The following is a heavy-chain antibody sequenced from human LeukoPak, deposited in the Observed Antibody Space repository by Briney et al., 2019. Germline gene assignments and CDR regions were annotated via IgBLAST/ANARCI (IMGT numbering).Heavy chain of an antibody. CDR2: ISRNGGRT. V-gene: IGHV3-64*01. CDR1: GLTFSSYD. D-gene: IGHD3-16*01. J-gene: IGHJ4*02. Sequence: GGPLRLSCAASGLTFSSYDMHWARQATGKGLEYVSAISRNGGRTYYPHSVKGRFTISRDNSKNSLYLQMGSLRADDMAVYYCARDGGDVHSFDYWGQGTLATVSS. CDR3: ARDGGDVHSFDY.